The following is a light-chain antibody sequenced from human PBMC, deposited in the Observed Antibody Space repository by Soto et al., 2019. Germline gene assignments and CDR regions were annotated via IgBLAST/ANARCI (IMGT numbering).Light chain of an antibody. CDR2: DTS. CDR3: QQRSKWVT. J-gene: IGKJ4*01. V-gene: IGKV3-11*01. CDR1: QSVSNK. Sequence: EIVMTQSPATLSVSPGERVTLSCRASQSVSNKLGWYQHKPGQAPRLLIYDTSTRAAGTPARFTGSGSGTDFTLTISSLEPEDFAVYYCQQRSKWVTFGRGTKVDI.